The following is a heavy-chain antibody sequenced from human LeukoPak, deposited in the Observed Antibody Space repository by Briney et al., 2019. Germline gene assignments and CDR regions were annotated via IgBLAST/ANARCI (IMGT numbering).Heavy chain of an antibody. CDR1: GFDFSTYT. J-gene: IGHJ4*02. CDR3: ARATYYYETSGYYHFDY. V-gene: IGHV3-21*04. Sequence: PWGSLRLSCAASGFDFSTYTMNWVRQAPGKGLEWVSSISSSSSYIYYADSVKGRFTISRDNSKNTLWLQMNSLRAEDTAVYYCARATYYYETSGYYHFDYWGQGTLVTVSS. CDR2: ISSSSSYI. D-gene: IGHD3-22*01.